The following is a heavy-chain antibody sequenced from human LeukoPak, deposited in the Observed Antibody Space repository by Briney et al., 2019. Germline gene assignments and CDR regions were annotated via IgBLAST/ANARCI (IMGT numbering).Heavy chain of an antibody. J-gene: IGHJ4*02. CDR3: ARMILLLGDVLTVPPRGFDY. V-gene: IGHV1-18*01. D-gene: IGHD3-9*01. CDR2: IRVYNGKT. Sequence: ASVKVSCMPSRYTFTPYGISWVRQAPRQEREWLGRIRVYNGKTKYAQKLQGTVTMTTDTATSTAHMALRSLRSDDTAVYYCARMILLLGDVLTVPPRGFDYWGQGTLVTVSS. CDR1: RYTFTPYG.